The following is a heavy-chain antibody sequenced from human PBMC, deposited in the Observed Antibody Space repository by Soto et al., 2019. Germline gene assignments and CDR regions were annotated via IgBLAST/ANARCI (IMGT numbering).Heavy chain of an antibody. CDR3: AKDLVAGTTYYYYGMDV. CDR2: ISWDGGST. D-gene: IGHD6-19*01. V-gene: IGHV3-43*01. Sequence: GGSLRLSCAASGFTFDDYTMHWVRQAPGKGLEWVSLISWDGGSTYYADSVKGRFTISRDNSKNSLYLQMNSLRTEDTALYYCAKDLVAGTTYYYYGMDVWGQGPTVTVSS. CDR1: GFTFDDYT. J-gene: IGHJ6*02.